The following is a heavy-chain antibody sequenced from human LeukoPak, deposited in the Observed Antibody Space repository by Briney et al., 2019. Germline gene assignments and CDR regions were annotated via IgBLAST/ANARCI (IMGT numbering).Heavy chain of an antibody. CDR1: ESIVSGSY. D-gene: IGHD3-3*01. CDR2: IYTGGGT. CDR3: AHYDFWSGHALDI. Sequence: GGSLRLSCAASESIVSGSYMTWVRQAPGKGLEWLSVIYTGGGTYYADSVKGGFTISRDTSKTTVYLQMNSLRGDDTAIYYCAHYDFWSGHALDIWGQGTMVTVSS. V-gene: IGHV3-66*01. J-gene: IGHJ3*02.